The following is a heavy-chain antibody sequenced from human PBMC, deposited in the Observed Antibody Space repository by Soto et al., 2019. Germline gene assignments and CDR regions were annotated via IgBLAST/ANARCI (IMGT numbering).Heavy chain of an antibody. V-gene: IGHV3-7*03. D-gene: IGHD6-19*01. CDR1: GFTFINSF. Sequence: GGSLRLSXVASGFTFINSFMGWVRQAPGKGLEWVANINQDGGGTYYVDSVEGRFTISRDNAKDSLYLQMNSLRGEDTAVYYCARYFRGSGRYFFDYWGQGTLVTVSS. CDR2: INQDGGGT. J-gene: IGHJ4*02. CDR3: ARYFRGSGRYFFDY.